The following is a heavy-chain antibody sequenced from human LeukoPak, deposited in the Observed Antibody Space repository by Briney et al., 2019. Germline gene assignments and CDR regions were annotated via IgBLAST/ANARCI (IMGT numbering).Heavy chain of an antibody. Sequence: SETLSLTCAVYGGSFSGYYWSWIRQPPGKGLEWIGEINHSGCTNYNPSLKSRVTISVDTSKNQSSLKLSSVTAADTAVYYCARVVVVPAASDTYYYYGMDVWGQGTTVTVSS. CDR2: INHSGCT. D-gene: IGHD2-2*01. V-gene: IGHV4-34*01. CDR3: ARVVVVPAASDTYYYYGMDV. J-gene: IGHJ6*02. CDR1: GGSFSGYY.